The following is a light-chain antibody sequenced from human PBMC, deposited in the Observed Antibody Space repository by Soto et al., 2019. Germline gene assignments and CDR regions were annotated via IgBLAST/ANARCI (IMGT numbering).Light chain of an antibody. Sequence: EIVLTQSPGTLSLSPGERATLSCRSSHSVSSNYLAWYQQKPGQAPRLLIYDASSRATGIPDRFSGSGSGTDFTLTISRLEPVEFAVYYCQHYGISPTFGQGTKVEIK. J-gene: IGKJ1*01. V-gene: IGKV3-20*01. CDR3: QHYGISPT. CDR1: HSVSSNY. CDR2: DAS.